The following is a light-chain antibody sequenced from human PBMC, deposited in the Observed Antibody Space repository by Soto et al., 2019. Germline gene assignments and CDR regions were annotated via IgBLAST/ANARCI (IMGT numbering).Light chain of an antibody. Sequence: QTVVTQEPSLTVSPGGTVTLTCGSSDGPVTSNHYPYWYQQRPGQVPRTLIYDTTNRQSWAPARFSGSLVGVKAALTLSGAQPEDEADYYCLLAYSGGRVFGGGTEVTVL. J-gene: IGLJ2*01. V-gene: IGLV7-46*01. CDR1: DGPVTSNHY. CDR2: DTT. CDR3: LLAYSGGRV.